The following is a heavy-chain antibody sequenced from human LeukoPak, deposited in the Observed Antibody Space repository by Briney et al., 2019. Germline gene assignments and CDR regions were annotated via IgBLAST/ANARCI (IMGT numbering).Heavy chain of an antibody. CDR1: GFTFSSFW. CDR3: ARDSGWFRFDY. D-gene: IGHD6-19*01. J-gene: IGHJ4*02. CDR2: IKEDGSQK. Sequence: PGGSLRLSCAASGFTFSSFWMTWVRQAPGKGLEWVANIKEDGSQKCYVDSVKGRFTISRDNAKNSLFLQTNSLRVDDTAVYYCARDSGWFRFDYWGQGTLVTVSS. V-gene: IGHV3-7*03.